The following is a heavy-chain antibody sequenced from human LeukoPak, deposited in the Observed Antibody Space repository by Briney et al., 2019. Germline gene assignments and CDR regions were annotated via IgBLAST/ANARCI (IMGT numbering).Heavy chain of an antibody. J-gene: IGHJ4*02. V-gene: IGHV4-34*01. CDR3: ARGSAFHYYGSGSYYKSRFDY. CDR1: GGSFSGYY. CDR2: INHSGST. Sequence: SETLSLTCAVYGGSFSGYYWSWIRQPPGKGLEWIGEINHSGSTNYNPSLKSRVTISVDTSKNQFSLKLSSVTAADTAVYYCARGSAFHYYGSGSYYKSRFDYWGQGTLVTVSS. D-gene: IGHD3-10*01.